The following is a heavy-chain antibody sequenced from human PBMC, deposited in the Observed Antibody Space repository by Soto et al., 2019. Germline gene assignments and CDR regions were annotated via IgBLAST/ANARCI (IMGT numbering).Heavy chain of an antibody. D-gene: IGHD2-21*02. J-gene: IGHJ4*02. CDR3: ARERTYCGGDCYSNYFDY. CDR1: GFTFSDYY. CDR2: ISSSSSYT. Sequence: GGSLRLSCAASGFTFSDYYMSWIRQAPGKGLEWVSYISSSSSYTNYADSVKGRFTISRDNAKNSLYLQMNSLRSEDTAVYYCARERTYCGGDCYSNYFDYWGQGTLVTVSS. V-gene: IGHV3-11*05.